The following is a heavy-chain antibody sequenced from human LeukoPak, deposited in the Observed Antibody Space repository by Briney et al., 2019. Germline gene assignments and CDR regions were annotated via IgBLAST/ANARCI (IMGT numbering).Heavy chain of an antibody. V-gene: IGHV1-8*01. J-gene: IGHJ4*02. CDR2: MNPNNGNT. CDR3: ARSRGDGYNWYDY. D-gene: IGHD5-24*01. CDR1: GFTFTSYD. Sequence: ASVKVSCKASGFTFTSYDINWVRQASGQGLEWMGWMNPNNGNTGYAQKFQGRVTMTRDTSISTAYMELRGLRSEDTAVYYCARSRGDGYNWYDYWGQGTLVTVSS.